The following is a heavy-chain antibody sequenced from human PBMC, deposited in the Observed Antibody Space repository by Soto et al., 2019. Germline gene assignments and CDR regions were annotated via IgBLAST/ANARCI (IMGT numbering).Heavy chain of an antibody. CDR3: ATDAYYDIPLDIGMDV. CDR2: ISAYNGNT. Sequence: QVQLVQSGAEVKKPGASVKVSCKASGYTFTSYGISWVRQAPGQGLEWMGWISAYNGNTNYAQKLQGRVTMTTDTSTSTAYMELRSLRSDETAVYYCATDAYYDIPLDIGMDVWGQGTTVTVSS. V-gene: IGHV1-18*04. D-gene: IGHD3-9*01. J-gene: IGHJ6*02. CDR1: GYTFTSYG.